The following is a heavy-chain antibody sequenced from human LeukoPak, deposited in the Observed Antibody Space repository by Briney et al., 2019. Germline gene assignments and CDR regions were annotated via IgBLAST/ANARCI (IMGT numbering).Heavy chain of an antibody. V-gene: IGHV3-7*01. CDR3: AKDGGYCSGGSCYSYYFDY. J-gene: IGHJ4*02. D-gene: IGHD2-15*01. CDR2: IKQDGSEK. CDR1: GFTFSSYW. Sequence: GGSLRLSCAASGFTFSSYWMSWVRQAPGKGLEWVANIKQDGSEKYYVDSVKGRFTISRDNAKNSLYLQMNSLRAEDTAVYYCAKDGGYCSGGSCYSYYFDYWGQGTLVTVSS.